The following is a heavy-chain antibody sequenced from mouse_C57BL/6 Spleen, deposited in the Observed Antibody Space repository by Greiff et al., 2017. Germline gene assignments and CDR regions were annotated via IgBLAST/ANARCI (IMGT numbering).Heavy chain of an antibody. CDR2: IDPSDSYT. J-gene: IGHJ3*01. CDR3: ARYGSSSAWFAY. CDR1: GYTFTSYW. V-gene: IGHV1-50*01. D-gene: IGHD1-1*01. Sequence: VQLQQPGAELVKPGASVKLSCKASGYTFTSYWMQWVKQRPGQGLEWIGEIDPSDSYTNYNQKFKGKATLTVDTSSSTAYMQRSSLTSEDSAVYYCARYGSSSAWFAYWGQGTLVTVSA.